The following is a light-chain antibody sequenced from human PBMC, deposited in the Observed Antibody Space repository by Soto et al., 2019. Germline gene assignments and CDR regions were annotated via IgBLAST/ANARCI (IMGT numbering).Light chain of an antibody. V-gene: IGLV1-40*01. CDR1: SSNLGAGYD. Sequence: QSVLTQPPSVSGAPGQRVTISCTGNSSNLGAGYDVHWYQQLPGAAPKLVIFGNRNRPSGVPERFSGSKSGTSASLAISGLRSEDEADYYCSAWDGSLSGRVFGGGTKLTVL. CDR2: GNR. J-gene: IGLJ2*01. CDR3: SAWDGSLSGRV.